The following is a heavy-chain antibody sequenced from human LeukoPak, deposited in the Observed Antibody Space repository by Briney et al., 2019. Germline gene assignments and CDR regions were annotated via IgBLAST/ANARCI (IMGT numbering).Heavy chain of an antibody. CDR1: GFTFDGYA. Sequence: PGGSLRLSCAASGFTFDGYAMHWVRQAPGKGLEWVSLISGDTGSTYYADSVKGRFTISRDNSKSSLYLQMNSLRTEDTAFYYCAKGYSYGFFDYWGQGSLVIVSS. J-gene: IGHJ4*02. V-gene: IGHV3-43*02. D-gene: IGHD5-18*01. CDR2: ISGDTGST. CDR3: AKGYSYGFFDY.